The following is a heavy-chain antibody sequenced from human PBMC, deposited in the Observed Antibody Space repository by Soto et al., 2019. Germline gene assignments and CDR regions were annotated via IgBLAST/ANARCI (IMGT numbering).Heavy chain of an antibody. D-gene: IGHD5-18*01. CDR1: GYTFSDHW. CDR2: ISPDDSDT. J-gene: IGHJ4*01. CDR3: VRQAWIQRWRPMSYFDY. V-gene: IGHV5-51*01. Sequence: GESLKISCKGSGYTFSDHWIAWVRNMPGKGMEWMGIISPDDSDTSYRPSFQGQVTISVDKSVSTAYLQWTSLHPSDTAIYYCVRQAWIQRWRPMSYFDYWGRGTQVTVSS.